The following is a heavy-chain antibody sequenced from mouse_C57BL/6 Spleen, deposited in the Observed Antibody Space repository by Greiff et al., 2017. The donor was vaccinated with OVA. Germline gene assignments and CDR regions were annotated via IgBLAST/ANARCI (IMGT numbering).Heavy chain of an antibody. V-gene: IGHV1-18*01. Sequence: EVQLQQSGPELVKPGASVKIPCKASGYTFTDYNMDWVKQSHGKSLEWIGDINPNNGGTIYNQKFKGKATLTVDKSSSTAYMELRSLTSEDTAVYYCARRKVYYYGSKEFDYWGQGTTLTVSS. CDR2: INPNNGGT. CDR1: GYTFTDYN. D-gene: IGHD1-1*01. J-gene: IGHJ2*01. CDR3: ARRKVYYYGSKEFDY.